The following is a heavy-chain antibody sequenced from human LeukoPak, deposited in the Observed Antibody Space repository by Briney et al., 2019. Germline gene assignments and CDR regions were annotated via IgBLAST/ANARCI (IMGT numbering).Heavy chain of an antibody. CDR1: GYTFTGYY. Sequence: ASVKVSCKASGYTFTGYYMHWVRQAPGQGLEWMGWINPNSGGTNYAQKFQGRVTMTRDTSISTAYMELSSLRSEDTAVYYCVRAIRTTVTTFWFDPWGQGTLVTVSS. CDR2: INPNSGGT. D-gene: IGHD4-17*01. V-gene: IGHV1-2*02. CDR3: VRAIRTTVTTFWFDP. J-gene: IGHJ5*02.